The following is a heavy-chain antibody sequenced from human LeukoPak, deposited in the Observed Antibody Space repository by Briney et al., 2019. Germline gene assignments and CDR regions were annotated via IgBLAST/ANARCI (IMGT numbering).Heavy chain of an antibody. CDR3: ARGQPPSYYDMDV. J-gene: IGHJ6*02. Sequence: GGSLRLSCAASGFTFSDSAMSWVRQAPGKGLEWVAVIWSDGSSKHYADSVKGRFTISRDNSKNTLYLQMSSLRAEDTALYYCARGQPPSYYDMDVWAKGPRSPSP. D-gene: IGHD6-13*01. CDR2: IWSDGSSK. CDR1: GFTFSDSA. V-gene: IGHV3-33*08.